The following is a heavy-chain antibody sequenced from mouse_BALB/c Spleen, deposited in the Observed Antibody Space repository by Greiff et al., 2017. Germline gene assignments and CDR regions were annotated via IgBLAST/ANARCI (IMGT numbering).Heavy chain of an antibody. J-gene: IGHJ3*01. V-gene: IGHV5-9-4*01. Sequence: EVMLVESGGGLVKPGGSLKLSCAASGFTFSSYAMSWVRQSPEKRLEWVAEISSGGSYTYYPDTVTGRFTISRDNAKNTLYLEMSSLRSEDTAMYYCARDLSPSTRRVAWFAYWGQGTLVTVSA. CDR2: ISSGGSYT. CDR3: ARDLSPSTRRVAWFAY. D-gene: IGHD2-1*01. CDR1: GFTFSSYA.